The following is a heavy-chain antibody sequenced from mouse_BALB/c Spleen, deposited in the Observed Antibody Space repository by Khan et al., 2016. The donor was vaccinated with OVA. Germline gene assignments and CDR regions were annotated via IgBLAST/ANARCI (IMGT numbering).Heavy chain of an antibody. CDR2: IWSGGST. J-gene: IGHJ4*01. Sequence: VQLQESGPGLVRPSQSLSITCTVSGFSLTSYGVPWVRQSPGKGLEWLGVIWSGGSTDYNSAFISRLTISKDNSKSQVFFKMNSLQANDTAIYYCARTYFSYGNYGDYYTMDYWGQGTSVTVSS. D-gene: IGHD2-1*01. V-gene: IGHV2-2*02. CDR3: ARTYFSYGNYGDYYTMDY. CDR1: GFSLTSYG.